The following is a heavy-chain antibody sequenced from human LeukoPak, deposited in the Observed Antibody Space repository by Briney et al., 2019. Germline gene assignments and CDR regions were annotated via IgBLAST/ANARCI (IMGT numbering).Heavy chain of an antibody. CDR2: IYTSGST. V-gene: IGHV4-4*09. Sequence: SGTLSLTCTVSGGSISSYYWSWIRQPPGKGLEWIGYIYTSGSTNYNPSLKSRVTISVDTSKNQFSLKLSSVTAADTAVYYCARHGGGSYYVDYWGQGTLVTVSS. D-gene: IGHD1-26*01. CDR3: ARHGGGSYYVDY. J-gene: IGHJ4*02. CDR1: GGSISSYY.